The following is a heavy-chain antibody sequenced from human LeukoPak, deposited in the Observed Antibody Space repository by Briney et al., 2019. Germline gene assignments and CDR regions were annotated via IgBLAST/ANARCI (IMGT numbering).Heavy chain of an antibody. CDR2: IYYSGST. Sequence: PSETLSLTCTVSGGSVSSGSYYWSWIRQPPGKGLEWIGYIYYSGSTNYNPSLKSRVTISVDTSKNQFSLKLSSVTAADTAVYYCARDGDYGGPYYFDYWGQGTLVTVSS. J-gene: IGHJ4*02. V-gene: IGHV4-61*01. CDR1: GGSVSSGSYY. D-gene: IGHD4-17*01. CDR3: ARDGDYGGPYYFDY.